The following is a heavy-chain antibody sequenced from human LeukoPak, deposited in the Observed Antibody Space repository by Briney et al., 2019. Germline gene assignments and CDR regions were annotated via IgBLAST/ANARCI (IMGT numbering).Heavy chain of an antibody. CDR3: ARALTVADYYFDY. CDR1: GFTLSSYW. Sequence: GGSLRLSCAASGFTLSSYWMHWVRQAPGKGLVWVSRINSDGSSTSYADSVKGRFTISRDNAKNTLYLQMNSLRAEDTAVYYCARALTVADYYFDYWGQGTLVTVSS. J-gene: IGHJ4*02. CDR2: INSDGSST. V-gene: IGHV3-74*01. D-gene: IGHD6-19*01.